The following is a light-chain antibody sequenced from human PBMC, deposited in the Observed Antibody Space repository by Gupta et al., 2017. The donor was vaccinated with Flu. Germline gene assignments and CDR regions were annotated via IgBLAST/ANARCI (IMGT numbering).Light chain of an antibody. CDR3: QAGDAGADIVI. J-gene: IGLJ2*01. CDR2: YDS. V-gene: IGLV3-21*02. Sequence: APVLLVYYDSGRHSGIPERISASKSATTASLTITIVEVGDEADYYCQAGDAGADIVIFGGGTKLTVL.